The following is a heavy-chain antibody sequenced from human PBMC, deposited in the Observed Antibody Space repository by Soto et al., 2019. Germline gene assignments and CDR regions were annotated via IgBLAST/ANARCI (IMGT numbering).Heavy chain of an antibody. CDR1: GFTFSSYA. V-gene: IGHV3-23*01. Sequence: EVQLLESGGGLVQPGGSLRLSCAASGFTFSSYAMSWVRQAPGKGLEWVSAISGSGGSTYYADSVKGRFTISRDNSKTTLYLQMNSLRAEDTAVYYCARYSSPIRYYYYYMDVWGKGTTVTVSS. CDR2: ISGSGGST. D-gene: IGHD6-13*01. J-gene: IGHJ6*03. CDR3: ARYSSPIRYYYYYMDV.